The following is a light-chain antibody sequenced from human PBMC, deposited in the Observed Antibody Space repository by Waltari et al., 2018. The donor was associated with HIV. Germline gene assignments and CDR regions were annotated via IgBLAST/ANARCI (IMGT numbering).Light chain of an antibody. CDR3: CSYAGITTWV. Sequence: QSALTQPASVSGSPGQSITISCTGTSNDLGRYDLVSWYQHQPGRAPKLIFYDVTKWPSWVSHRFSGCKSGATASLTISGLQAEDEADYYCCSYAGITTWVFGGGTKVTVL. CDR1: SNDLGRYDL. V-gene: IGLV2-23*02. CDR2: DVT. J-gene: IGLJ3*02.